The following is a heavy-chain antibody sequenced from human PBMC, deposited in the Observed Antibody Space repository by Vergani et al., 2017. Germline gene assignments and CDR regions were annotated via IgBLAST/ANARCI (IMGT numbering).Heavy chain of an antibody. CDR3: ARSPALSTPDHTIVGVVGAGDGWFDP. CDR1: GFTFSGSA. Sequence: EVQLVESGGGLVQPGGSLKLSCAASGFTFSGSAMHWVRQASGKGLEWVGRIRSKAKSYAKAYASSVKGRFTISRDDSKNTAYLQMNNLRAEDTAVYYWARSPALSTPDHTIVGVVGAGDGWFDPWGQGTLVTVSS. D-gene: IGHD3-3*01. V-gene: IGHV3-73*02. J-gene: IGHJ5*02. CDR2: IRSKAKSYAK.